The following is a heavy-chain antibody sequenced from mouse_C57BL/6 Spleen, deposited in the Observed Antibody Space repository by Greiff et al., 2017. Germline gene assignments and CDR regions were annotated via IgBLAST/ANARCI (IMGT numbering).Heavy chain of an antibody. Sequence: EVHLVESGPELVKPGASVKISCKASGYSFTGYYMNWVKQSPEKSLEWIGEINPSTGGTTYNQKFKAKATLTVDKSSSTAYMQLKSLTSEDSAVYYCARVSYDWYFDVWGTGTTVTVSS. CDR2: INPSTGGT. D-gene: IGHD1-1*01. J-gene: IGHJ1*03. V-gene: IGHV1-42*01. CDR1: GYSFTGYY. CDR3: ARVSYDWYFDV.